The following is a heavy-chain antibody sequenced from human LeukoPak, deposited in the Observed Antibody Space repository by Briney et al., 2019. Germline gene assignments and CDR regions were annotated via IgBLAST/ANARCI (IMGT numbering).Heavy chain of an antibody. Sequence: PSETLSLTCAVSGGSISTSNWWNWVRQPPGKGLEWIGEIYYSGSTNYNPSLKSRVTISVDRSKNEFSLRLSSVTAADTAVYYCARDLRFCGDTSCDSNWFDPWGQGTLVTVSS. CDR3: ARDLRFCGDTSCDSNWFDP. J-gene: IGHJ5*02. V-gene: IGHV4-4*02. CDR2: IYYSGST. CDR1: GGSISTSNW. D-gene: IGHD3-3*01.